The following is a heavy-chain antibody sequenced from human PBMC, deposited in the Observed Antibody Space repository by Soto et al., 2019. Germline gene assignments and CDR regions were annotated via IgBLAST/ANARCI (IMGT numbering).Heavy chain of an antibody. Sequence: ASVKVSCKASGYTFTSYGISWVRQAPGQGLEWMGWISAYNGNTNYAQKRQGRVTMTTDTSTSTAYMELRSLRSDDTAVYYCARSVAGTEDVVWFDPWGQGTLVTVSS. V-gene: IGHV1-18*01. D-gene: IGHD6-19*01. CDR3: ARSVAGTEDVVWFDP. CDR2: ISAYNGNT. CDR1: GYTFTSYG. J-gene: IGHJ5*02.